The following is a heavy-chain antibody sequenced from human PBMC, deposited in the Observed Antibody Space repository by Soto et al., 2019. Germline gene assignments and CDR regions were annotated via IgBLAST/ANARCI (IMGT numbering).Heavy chain of an antibody. CDR2: IIPIFGTA. J-gene: IGHJ4*02. D-gene: IGHD5-12*01. CDR3: ASRYPSGYDYYFDY. Sequence: QVQLVQSGAEVKKPGSSVKVSCKASGGTFSSYAISWVRQAPGQGLEWMGGIIPIFGTANYAQKFQGRVTXXAXEXXSTAYMELSSLRSEDTAVYYCASRYPSGYDYYFDYWGQGTLVTVSS. V-gene: IGHV1-69*12. CDR1: GGTFSSYA.